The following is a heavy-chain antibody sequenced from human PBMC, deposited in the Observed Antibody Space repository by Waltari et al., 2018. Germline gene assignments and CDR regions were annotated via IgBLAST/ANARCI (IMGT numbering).Heavy chain of an antibody. J-gene: IGHJ3*02. D-gene: IGHD1-26*01. CDR1: GYTFTGYY. V-gene: IGHV1-2*06. CDR2: INPTSGGT. Sequence: QVQLVQYGAEVKKPGASVKVSCKASGYTFTGYYMHWVRQAPGQGLEWMGRINPTSGGTNYAQKCQGRVTMTRDTSISTAYMELSRLRSDDTAVYYCARDRGIGVGATNAFDIWGQGTMVTVSS. CDR3: ARDRGIGVGATNAFDI.